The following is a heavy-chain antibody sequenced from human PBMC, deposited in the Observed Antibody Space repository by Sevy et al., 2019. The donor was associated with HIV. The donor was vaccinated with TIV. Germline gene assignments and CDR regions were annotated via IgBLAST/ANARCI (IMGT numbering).Heavy chain of an antibody. CDR3: AREVGLSYWFDP. J-gene: IGHJ5*02. D-gene: IGHD3-16*02. CDR2: INAGNGNT. Sequence: ASVKVSCKASGYTFTSYAMHWVRQAPGQRLEWMGWINAGNGNTKYSQKFQGRVTITRDTSASTAYMELSSLGSEDTAVYYCAREVGLSYWFDPWGQGTLVTVSS. CDR1: GYTFTSYA. V-gene: IGHV1-3*01.